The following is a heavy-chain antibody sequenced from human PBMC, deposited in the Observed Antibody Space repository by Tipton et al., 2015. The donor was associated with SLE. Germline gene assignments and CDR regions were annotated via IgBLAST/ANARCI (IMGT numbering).Heavy chain of an antibody. Sequence: VQLVQSGGGVVQSGGSLRLSCTGSGFTFGAYVINWFRQAPGKGLDWVGFIRAKAYGGTTESATSVQGRFTISRDDSKSIAYLQMNSLKTEDTAVYYCTRVANTALGGIYYYYMDVWGKGTTVTVSS. CDR2: IRAKAYGGTT. CDR1: GFTFGAYV. V-gene: IGHV3-49*03. D-gene: IGHD5-18*01. J-gene: IGHJ6*03. CDR3: TRVANTALGGIYYYYMDV.